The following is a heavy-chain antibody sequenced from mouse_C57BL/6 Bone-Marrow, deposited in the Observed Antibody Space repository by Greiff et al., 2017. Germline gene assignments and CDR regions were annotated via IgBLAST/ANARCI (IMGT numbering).Heavy chain of an antibody. D-gene: IGHD4-1*01. CDR3: AREGLGTWFAY. V-gene: IGHV5-4*01. Sequence: EVQLVESGGGLVKPGGSLKLSCAASGFTFSSYAMSWVRQTPEKRLEWVATISDGGSYTYYPDNVKGRFTISRDNAKNNLYLQMSHLKSEDTAMDYCAREGLGTWFAYWGQGTLVTVSA. CDR1: GFTFSSYA. J-gene: IGHJ3*01. CDR2: ISDGGSYT.